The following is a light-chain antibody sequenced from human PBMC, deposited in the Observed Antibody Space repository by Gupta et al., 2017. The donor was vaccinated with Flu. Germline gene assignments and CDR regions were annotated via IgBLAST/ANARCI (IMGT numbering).Light chain of an antibody. V-gene: IGKV3-15*01. CDR2: GAS. J-gene: IGKJ1*01. CDR3: QQYNYWPQT. CDR1: HSVSSN. Sequence: VMTQSPATLSVSPGERASLSCRASHSVSSNFAWYQQKPGQAPRLLIYGASTRATGIPVRFSGSGSGTEFTLTISSLQSEDFAVYYCQQYNYWPQTFGQGTKVEIK.